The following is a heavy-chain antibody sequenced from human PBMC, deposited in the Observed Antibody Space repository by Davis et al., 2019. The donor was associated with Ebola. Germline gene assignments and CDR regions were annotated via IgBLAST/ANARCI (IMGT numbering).Heavy chain of an antibody. CDR3: VRAGRSYYGDDAFDF. CDR2: IHPGDSDT. Sequence: GESLKISCQGSAYSFSDYWTGCVRQLPGKGLDWMGIIHPGDSDTRYSPSFQGQVTISADKSISTAYLQWSSLKASDTAMYYCVRAGRSYYGDDAFDFWGQGTMVTVSS. CDR1: AYSFSDYW. D-gene: IGHD1-26*01. J-gene: IGHJ3*01. V-gene: IGHV5-51*01.